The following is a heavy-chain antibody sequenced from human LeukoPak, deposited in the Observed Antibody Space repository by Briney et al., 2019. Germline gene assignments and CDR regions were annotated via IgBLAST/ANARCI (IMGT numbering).Heavy chain of an antibody. J-gene: IGHJ4*02. CDR1: GDSLSISSYD. V-gene: IGHV4-39*01. D-gene: IGHD3-22*01. Sequence: SETLSLTCTVSGDSLSISSYDWGWIRQPPGKGLEWIGRIYYSGGTYYNPSLKSRVTISVDTSKIQLSLKLSSVSAEEKSVYYCARQTYYDSSGYLYYFDYWGQGTLVTVSS. CDR2: IYYSGGT. CDR3: ARQTYYDSSGYLYYFDY.